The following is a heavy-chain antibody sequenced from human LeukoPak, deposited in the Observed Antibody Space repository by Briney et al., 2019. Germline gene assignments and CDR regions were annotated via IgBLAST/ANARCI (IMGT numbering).Heavy chain of an antibody. Sequence: GGSLRLSCAASGFTFSSYGMHWVRQAPGKGLEWVAVIWYDGSNKYYADSVKGRFTISRDNSKNTLYLQMNSLRAEDTAVYYCARDILPGEMATTLDYWGQGTLVTVSS. CDR1: GFTFSSYG. CDR2: IWYDGSNK. D-gene: IGHD5-24*01. V-gene: IGHV3-33*01. J-gene: IGHJ4*02. CDR3: ARDILPGEMATTLDY.